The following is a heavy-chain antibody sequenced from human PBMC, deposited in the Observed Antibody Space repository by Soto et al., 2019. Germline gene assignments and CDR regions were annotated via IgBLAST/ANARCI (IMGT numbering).Heavy chain of an antibody. CDR3: ARHSGYDYVFDY. V-gene: IGHV1-2*02. Sequence: ASVKVSCKASGYTFTGYYIHWVRQAPGQGLEWMGWINPNNGDTNYAQKFQGRVTMTRDTSTSTAYMELSSLRFDDTAVYYCARHSGYDYVFDYWGQGTLVTVSS. J-gene: IGHJ4*02. CDR2: INPNNGDT. D-gene: IGHD5-12*01. CDR1: GYTFTGYY.